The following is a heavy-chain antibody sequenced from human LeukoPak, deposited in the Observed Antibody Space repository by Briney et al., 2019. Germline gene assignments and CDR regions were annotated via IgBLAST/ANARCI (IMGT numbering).Heavy chain of an antibody. CDR2: VNLSGST. CDR3: ARGPGRYYDFWSGYYSRRYYYYYMDV. V-gene: IGHV4-34*01. CDR1: GVSFSGYS. J-gene: IGHJ6*03. Sequence: SGTLSLTCAVYGVSFSGYSWSWVRHPPGKGLEWVWGVNLSGSTNYNPCRKSRVTISVGTSKNQFCLKLSSVTAADTAVYYCARGPGRYYDFWSGYYSRRYYYYYMDVWGKGTTVTVSS. D-gene: IGHD3-3*01.